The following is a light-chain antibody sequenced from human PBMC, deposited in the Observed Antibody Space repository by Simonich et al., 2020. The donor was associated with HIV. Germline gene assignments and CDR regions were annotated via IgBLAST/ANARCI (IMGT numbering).Light chain of an antibody. CDR2: EDN. CDR1: ALPKKF. V-gene: IGLV3-10*01. CDR3: YSTDYSGNHM. J-gene: IGLJ3*02. Sequence: SYELTQPPSVSVSPGQTARITRTGDALPKKFAYWYQQKAGQAPVLVIDEDNKRPSVIPERFSGSSSGTMATLTISGAQVEDEADYYCYSTDYSGNHMFGGGTKLTVL.